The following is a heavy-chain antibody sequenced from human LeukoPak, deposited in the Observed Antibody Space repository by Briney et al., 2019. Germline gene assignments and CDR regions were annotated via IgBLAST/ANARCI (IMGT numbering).Heavy chain of an antibody. Sequence: PGGSLRLSCAASGFTFSSYAMHWVRQAPGKGLEWVAVISYDGSNKYYADSVKGRFTISRDNSKNTLYLQMNSLRAEDTAVYYCAKDRPAAANDAFDIWGQGTMVTVSS. D-gene: IGHD2-2*01. CDR2: ISYDGSNK. CDR3: AKDRPAAANDAFDI. V-gene: IGHV3-30*04. J-gene: IGHJ3*02. CDR1: GFTFSSYA.